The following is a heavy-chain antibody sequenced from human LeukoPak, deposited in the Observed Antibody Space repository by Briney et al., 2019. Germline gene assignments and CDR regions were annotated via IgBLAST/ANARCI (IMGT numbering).Heavy chain of an antibody. Sequence: PSETLSLTCTVSGGSISSYYWSWIRQPPGKGLEWIGYIYYSGSTNYNPSLKSRVTISVDTSKNQFSLKLSSVTAADTAVYYCARVDGLEYSLNIWGQGTTVTVS. D-gene: IGHD5-18*01. CDR3: ARVDGLEYSLNI. CDR2: IYYSGST. CDR1: GGSISSYY. J-gene: IGHJ6*02. V-gene: IGHV4-59*01.